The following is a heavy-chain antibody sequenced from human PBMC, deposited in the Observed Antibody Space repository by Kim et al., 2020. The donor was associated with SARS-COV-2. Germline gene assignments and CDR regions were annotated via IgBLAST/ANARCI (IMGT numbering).Heavy chain of an antibody. CDR1: GFTFGDYA. CDR3: TRDYDILTGYPPGMDV. D-gene: IGHD3-9*01. CDR2: IRSKAYGGTT. V-gene: IGHV3-49*03. J-gene: IGHJ6*02. Sequence: GGSLRLSCTASGFTFGDYAMSWFRQAPGKGLEWVGFIRSKAYGGTTEYAASVKGRFTISRDDSKSIAYLQMNSLKTEDTAVYYCTRDYDILTGYPPGMDVWGQGTTVTVSS.